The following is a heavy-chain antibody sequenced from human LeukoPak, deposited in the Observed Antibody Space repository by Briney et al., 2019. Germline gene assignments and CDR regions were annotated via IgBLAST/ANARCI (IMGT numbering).Heavy chain of an antibody. CDR3: ASRSGETGTWLDP. Sequence: GGSLRLSCAASGFTFSSYGMHWVRQAPGKGLEWVAFIRYDGSNKYYADSVKGRFTISRDNSKNTLYLQMNSLRAEDTAVYYCASRSGETGTWLDPWGQGTLVTVSS. D-gene: IGHD6-13*01. CDR1: GFTFSSYG. J-gene: IGHJ5*02. CDR2: IRYDGSNK. V-gene: IGHV3-30*02.